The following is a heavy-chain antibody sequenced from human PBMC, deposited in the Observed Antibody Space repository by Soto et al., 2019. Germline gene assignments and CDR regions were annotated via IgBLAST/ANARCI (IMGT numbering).Heavy chain of an antibody. J-gene: IGHJ4*02. CDR1: GFTFSEYY. Sequence: GGSLRLSCAASGFTFSEYYMSWSRQAPGKGLEWVSYISDSSTTIYYADSVKGRFTISRDNAKNSLYLQMNSLRAEDTAVYYCARPSSGYSLDHWGPGTLVTVSS. CDR3: ARPSSGYSLDH. V-gene: IGHV3-11*01. CDR2: ISDSSTTI. D-gene: IGHD3-22*01.